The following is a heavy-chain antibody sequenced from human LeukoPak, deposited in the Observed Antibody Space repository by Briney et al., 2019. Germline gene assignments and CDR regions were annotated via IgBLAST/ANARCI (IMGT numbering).Heavy chain of an antibody. V-gene: IGHV4-34*01. CDR1: GGSFSGYY. Sequence: SETLSLTCAVYGGSFSGYYWSWIRQPPGKGLEWIGEINHSGSTNYNQSLKSRVTISVDTSKNQFSLKLSSVTAADTAVYYCARAWGGFDYWGQGTLVTVSS. CDR3: ARAWGGFDY. J-gene: IGHJ4*02. CDR2: INHSGST. D-gene: IGHD3-16*01.